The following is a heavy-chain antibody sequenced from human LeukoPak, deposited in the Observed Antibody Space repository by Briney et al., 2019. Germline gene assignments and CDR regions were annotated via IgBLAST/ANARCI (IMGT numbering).Heavy chain of an antibody. Sequence: PSETLSLTCTVSGVSISRSSYYWGWIRQPPGKGLEWIGSIYYSGSTYYNPSLKSRITISVDTSKNQFSLNLRSVTAADTAVYYCTRLFYDSRGYVFDYWGQGTLVTVSS. CDR1: GVSISRSSYY. D-gene: IGHD3-22*01. CDR2: IYYSGST. CDR3: TRLFYDSRGYVFDY. J-gene: IGHJ4*02. V-gene: IGHV4-39*01.